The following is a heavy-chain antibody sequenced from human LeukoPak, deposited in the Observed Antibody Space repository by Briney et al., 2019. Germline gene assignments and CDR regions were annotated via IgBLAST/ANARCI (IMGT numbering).Heavy chain of an antibody. V-gene: IGHV4-34*01. D-gene: IGHD7-27*01. J-gene: IGHJ2*01. Sequence: SETLSLTCAVYGGSFSGYYWSWIRQPPGKGPEWIGEINHSGSTNYNPSLKSRVTISVDTSKNQFSLKLSSVTAADTAVYYCARGRGLTRVGRYFDLWGRGTLVTVSS. CDR3: ARGRGLTRVGRYFDL. CDR1: GGSFSGYY. CDR2: INHSGST.